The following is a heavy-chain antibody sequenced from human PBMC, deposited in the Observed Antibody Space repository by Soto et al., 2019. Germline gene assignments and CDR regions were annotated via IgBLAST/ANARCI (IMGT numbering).Heavy chain of an antibody. CDR2: IYPGDSDT. CDR3: ARLTYYDILTGYYRVRVLDY. J-gene: IGHJ4*02. Sequence: PGESLKISCKGSGYSFTSYWIGWVRQMPGKGLEWMGIIYPGDSDTRYSPSFQGQVTISADKSISTAYLQWSSLKASDTAIYYCARLTYYDILTGYYRVRVLDYWGQGTLVTVSS. D-gene: IGHD3-9*01. V-gene: IGHV5-51*01. CDR1: GYSFTSYW.